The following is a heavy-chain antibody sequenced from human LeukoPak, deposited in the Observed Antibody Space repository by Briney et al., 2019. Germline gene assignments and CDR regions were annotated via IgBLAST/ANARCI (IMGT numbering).Heavy chain of an antibody. J-gene: IGHJ4*02. CDR3: AKDAGSGYYYDSSGSFDY. CDR2: ISTDSTYI. D-gene: IGHD3-22*01. Sequence: GGSLRLSCAASGFTFSSYSMNWVRQAPGKGLEWVSSISTDSTYIYYADSVKGRFTISRDNNAENSLYLQMNSLRAEDTAVYYCAKDAGSGYYYDSSGSFDYWGQGTLVTVSS. CDR1: GFTFSSYS. V-gene: IGHV3-21*01.